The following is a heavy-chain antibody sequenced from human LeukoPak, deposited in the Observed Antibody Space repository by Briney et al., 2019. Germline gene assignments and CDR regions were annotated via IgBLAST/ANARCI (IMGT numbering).Heavy chain of an antibody. J-gene: IGHJ4*02. CDR2: LGTAGDT. CDR3: ARQSTPHGYFDY. V-gene: IGHV3-13*01. CDR1: GFILTNYA. Sequence: GGSLRLSCATSGFILTNYAMHWVRQPAGEGLEWVSALGTAGDTFYPGSVKGRFSISRDNAKKSLFLQMNSLRVEDTAIYYCARQSTPHGYFDYWGQGTLVTVSS.